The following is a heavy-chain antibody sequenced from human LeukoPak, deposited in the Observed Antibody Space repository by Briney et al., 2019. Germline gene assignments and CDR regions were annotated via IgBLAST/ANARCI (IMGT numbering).Heavy chain of an antibody. Sequence: GGSLRLACAASGFTFSSYAMSWVRQAPGKGLEWVSAISGSGGSTYYADSVKGRFTISTDNSKNTLYLQMNSLRAEDTAVYYCAKTVALTATTQSSFDYWGQGTLVTVSS. CDR3: AKTVALTATTQSSFDY. CDR2: ISGSGGST. CDR1: GFTFSSYA. V-gene: IGHV3-23*01. J-gene: IGHJ4*02. D-gene: IGHD1-7*01.